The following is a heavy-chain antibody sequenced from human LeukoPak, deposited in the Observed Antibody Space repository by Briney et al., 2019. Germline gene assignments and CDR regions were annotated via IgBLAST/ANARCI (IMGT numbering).Heavy chain of an antibody. CDR1: GGSFSGYY. CDR2: INHSGST. J-gene: IGHJ4*02. D-gene: IGHD3-3*01. V-gene: IGHV4-34*01. CDR3: ARGDYDFWSGYYYYFDY. Sequence: SETLSLTCAVYGGSFSGYYWSWIRQPPGKGLEWIGEINHSGSTNYNPSLKSRVTISVDTSKNQFSLKLSSVTAADTAVYYCARGDYDFWSGYYYYFDYWGQGTLVTVSS.